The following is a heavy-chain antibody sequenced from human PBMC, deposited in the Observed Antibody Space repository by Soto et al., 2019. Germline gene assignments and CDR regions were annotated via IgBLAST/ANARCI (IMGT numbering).Heavy chain of an antibody. D-gene: IGHD1-26*01. CDR1: GFTFTNAR. CDR3: ATDLKWELRFGMDV. Sequence: EVQLVESGGGVVKPGGSLRLSCVASGFTFTNARMTWVRQAPGKGLEWVGLIKNKADGGTTDYAAPVKGRFIISRDDSKNTLSLQMNSLKSDDTGVYYCATDLKWELRFGMDVWGQGTTVTVSS. V-gene: IGHV3-15*01. CDR2: IKNKADGGTT. J-gene: IGHJ6*02.